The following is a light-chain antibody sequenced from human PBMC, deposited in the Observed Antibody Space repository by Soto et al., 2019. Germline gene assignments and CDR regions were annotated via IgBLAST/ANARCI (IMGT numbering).Light chain of an antibody. Sequence: QSALTRRASVSGSPGQSITISCTGTSSDVGGYNYVSWSQQHPGKAPQLMIYEVSNRPSGVSNRFSGSKSGNTASLTISGLQAEDEADYYCSSYTSSSTYVFGTGTKVTVL. CDR2: EVS. V-gene: IGLV2-14*01. CDR3: SSYTSSSTYV. CDR1: SSDVGGYNY. J-gene: IGLJ1*01.